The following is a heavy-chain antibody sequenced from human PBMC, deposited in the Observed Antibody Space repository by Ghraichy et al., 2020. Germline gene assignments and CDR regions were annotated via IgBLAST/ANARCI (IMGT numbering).Heavy chain of an antibody. D-gene: IGHD5-18*01. CDR1: GFTFSSYD. CDR2: IGTAGDT. J-gene: IGHJ6*02. CDR3: ARGRGYSYGSYGMDV. V-gene: IGHV3-13*01. Sequence: GGSLRLSCAASGFTFSSYDMHWVRQATGKGLEWVSAIGTAGDTYYPGSVKGRFTISRENAKNSLYLQMNSLRAGDTAVYYCARGRGYSYGSYGMDVWGQGTTVTVSS.